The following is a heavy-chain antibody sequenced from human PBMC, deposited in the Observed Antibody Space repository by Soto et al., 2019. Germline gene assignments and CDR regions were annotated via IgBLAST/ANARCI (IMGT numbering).Heavy chain of an antibody. CDR2: INHSGST. J-gene: IGHJ4*02. CDR1: GGSFSGYY. D-gene: IGHD3-10*01. Sequence: QVQLQQWGAGLLKPSETLSLTCAVYGGSFSGYYWSWIRQPPGKGLEWIGEINHSGSTNYNPSLKSRVTISVDTSKNQFSLKLSSVTAADTAVYYCARGNRRVRGVIINPPYYFDYWGQGTLVTVSS. V-gene: IGHV4-34*01. CDR3: ARGNRRVRGVIINPPYYFDY.